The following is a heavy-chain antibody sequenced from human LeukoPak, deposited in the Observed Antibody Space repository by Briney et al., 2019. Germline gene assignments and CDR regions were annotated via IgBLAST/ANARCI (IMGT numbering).Heavy chain of an antibody. V-gene: IGHV3-48*03. D-gene: IGHD2-2*01. CDR2: ISSSGSTI. J-gene: IGHJ4*02. CDR3: ARDPSDCSSTSCYGNY. Sequence: GGSLRLSCAASGFTFSSYEMNRVRQAPGKGLEWVSYISSSGSTIYYADSVKGRFTISRDNAKNSLYLQMNSLRAEDTAVYYCARDPSDCSSTSCYGNYWGQGTLVTVSS. CDR1: GFTFSSYE.